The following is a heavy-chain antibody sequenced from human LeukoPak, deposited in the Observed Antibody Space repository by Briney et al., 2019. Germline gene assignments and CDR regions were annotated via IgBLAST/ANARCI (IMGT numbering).Heavy chain of an antibody. CDR3: AKNVVVKRYIDY. CDR1: SLTFCFHD. Sequence: GGSLRLLCAPSSLTFCFHDVRCARQTTGGGRQWVLVSSGWGGNTGYAASVEGRFTISRDNSKNTLSLQMNSLRVEDTAIYYCAKNVVVKRYIDYWGQGTLVTVSS. J-gene: IGHJ4*02. V-gene: IGHV3-23*01. D-gene: IGHD2-15*01. CDR2: SSGWGGNT.